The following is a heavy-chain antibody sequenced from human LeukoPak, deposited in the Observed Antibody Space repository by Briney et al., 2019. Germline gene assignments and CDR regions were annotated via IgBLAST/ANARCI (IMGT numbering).Heavy chain of an antibody. CDR1: GGSISSGDYY. Sequence: SETLSLTCTVSGGSISSGDYYWSWIRQPPGKGLEWIGYIYYSGSTYYNPSLKSRVTISVDTSKNQFSLKLSSVTAADTAVYYCARGGTVTGGLFDYWGQGTLVTVSS. D-gene: IGHD4-17*01. CDR3: ARGGTVTGGLFDY. V-gene: IGHV4-30-4*01. J-gene: IGHJ4*02. CDR2: IYYSGST.